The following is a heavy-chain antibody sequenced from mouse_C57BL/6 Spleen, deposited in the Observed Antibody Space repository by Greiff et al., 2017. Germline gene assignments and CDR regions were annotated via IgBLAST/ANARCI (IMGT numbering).Heavy chain of an antibody. CDR2: INPYNGGT. V-gene: IGHV1-19*01. D-gene: IGHD1-2*01. CDR3: ARWGYYGGGDY. J-gene: IGHJ4*01. Sequence: EVQLQQSGPVLVKPGASVKMSCKASGYTFTDYYMNWVKQSHGKSLEWIGVINPYNGGTSYNQKFKGKATLTVAKSSSTAYMELNSLTSEDSAVYYCARWGYYGGGDYWGQGTSVTVSS. CDR1: GYTFTDYY.